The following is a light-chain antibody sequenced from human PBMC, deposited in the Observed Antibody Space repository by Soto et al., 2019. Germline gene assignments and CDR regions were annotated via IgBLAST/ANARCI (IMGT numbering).Light chain of an antibody. V-gene: IGKV3-15*01. CDR3: QQYNNWPPRFT. J-gene: IGKJ3*01. CDR2: GAT. Sequence: EIVMTQSPATLSVSPGDRVTLSCRASETLSNNLAWFHQKPGQAPRLLIYGATTRATGIPARFSGSGSGTEFTLTISSLQSEDFAIYYCQQYNNWPPRFTFGPG. CDR1: ETLSNN.